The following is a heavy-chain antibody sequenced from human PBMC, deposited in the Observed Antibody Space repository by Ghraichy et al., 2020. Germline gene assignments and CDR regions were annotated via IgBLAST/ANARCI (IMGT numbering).Heavy chain of an antibody. J-gene: IGHJ4*02. CDR3: ARGGLGYFDY. CDR2: ISSSSSYI. D-gene: IGHD3-16*01. Sequence: LSLTCAASGFTFSSYSMNWVRQAPGKGLEWVSSISSSSSYIYYADSVKGRFTISRDNAKNSLYLQMNSLRAEDTAVYYCARGGLGYFDYWGQGTLVTVSS. CDR1: GFTFSSYS. V-gene: IGHV3-21*01.